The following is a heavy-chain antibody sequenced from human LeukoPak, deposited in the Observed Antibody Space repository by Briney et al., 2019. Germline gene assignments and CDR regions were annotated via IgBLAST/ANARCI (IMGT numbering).Heavy chain of an antibody. CDR3: ARHKQQPDYYYFDY. D-gene: IGHD4/OR15-4a*01. V-gene: IGHV4-34*01. Sequence: SETLSLTCAVYGGSSSGSYWSWIRQPPGKGLEWIGEIDYSGGTNYHPSLKSRVTISLDTSKNQISLKLSSVTAADTAVYYCARHKQQPDYYYFDYWGQGSLVTVSS. CDR2: IDYSGGT. J-gene: IGHJ4*02. CDR1: GGSSSGSY.